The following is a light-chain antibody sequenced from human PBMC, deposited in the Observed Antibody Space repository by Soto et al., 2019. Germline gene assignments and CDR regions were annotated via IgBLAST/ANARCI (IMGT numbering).Light chain of an antibody. CDR1: TGAVTSGYY. Sequence: QAVVTQEPSLTVSPGGTVTLTCASSTGAVTSGYYPNWFQQKPGQAPRALIYSINNKHSWTPARFSGSLLGGKAALTLSGVQPEDEAEYYCLLNYGGALVFGGGTKLTVL. CDR2: SIN. CDR3: LLNYGGALV. V-gene: IGLV7-43*01. J-gene: IGLJ2*01.